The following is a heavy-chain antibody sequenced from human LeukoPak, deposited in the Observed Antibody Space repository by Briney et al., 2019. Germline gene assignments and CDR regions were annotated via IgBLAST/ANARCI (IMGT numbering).Heavy chain of an antibody. V-gene: IGHV1-18*01. CDR3: ARDGSYSSGWYDYYYYGMDV. CDR1: GYTFTSYG. Sequence: ASVKVSCKASGYTFTSYGISWVRQAPGQGLEGMGWISAYNGNTNYAQKLQGRVTMTTDTSTSTAYIELRSLRSDDTAVYYCARDGSYSSGWYDYYYYGMDVWGQGTTVTASS. CDR2: ISAYNGNT. J-gene: IGHJ6*02. D-gene: IGHD6-19*01.